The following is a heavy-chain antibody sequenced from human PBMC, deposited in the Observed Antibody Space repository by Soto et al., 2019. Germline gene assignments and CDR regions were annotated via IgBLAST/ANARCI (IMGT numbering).Heavy chain of an antibody. CDR1: GYTLTAYY. V-gene: IGHV1-2*02. D-gene: IGHD3-10*02. J-gene: IGHJ6*02. CDR3: ARNMDYYYGRGSGNGHGF. CDR2: INCKFGDT. Sequence: QVQLVQSGAEVKEPGDSVRVSCEASGYTLTAYYIHWVRRAPGQGLEWMGWINCKFGDTTYAQDFQGRLSMSRDMSMSTVYMDLGRLTSGDTAIYYCARNMDYYYGRGSGNGHGFWGQGTTVTVFS.